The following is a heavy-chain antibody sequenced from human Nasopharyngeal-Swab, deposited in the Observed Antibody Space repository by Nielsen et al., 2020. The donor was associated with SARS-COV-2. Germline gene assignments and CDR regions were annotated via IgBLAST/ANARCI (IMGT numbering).Heavy chain of an antibody. CDR3: ARQRTTLTLGRAFDL. D-gene: IGHD4-17*01. V-gene: IGHV5-51*01. CDR2: IYPGNSDT. Sequence: GESLKISCKGFGHSFSNYWFAWVRQMPGKGLEWMGIIYPGNSDTRYSPPFQGQVTISADKSISTAYLQWSSLRASDTAIYYCARQRTTLTLGRAFDLWGQGTMVTVSS. J-gene: IGHJ3*01. CDR1: GHSFSNYW.